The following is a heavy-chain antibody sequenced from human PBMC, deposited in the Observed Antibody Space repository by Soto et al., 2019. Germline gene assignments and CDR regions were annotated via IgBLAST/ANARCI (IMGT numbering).Heavy chain of an antibody. CDR1: GFTFSSYG. V-gene: IGHV3-30*18. CDR3: PKEGGLSGSYYISSSYYFDY. Sequence: QVQLVESGGGVVQPGRSLRLSCVASGFTFSSYGMHWVRQAPGKGLEWVAIISYDGSNTYYADSVKGRFIISRDNSKNPRYLQLNSLRAEDTSVYYCPKEGGLSGSYYISSSYYFDYWGPRTLVTVSS. CDR2: ISYDGSNT. J-gene: IGHJ4*02. D-gene: IGHD1-26*01.